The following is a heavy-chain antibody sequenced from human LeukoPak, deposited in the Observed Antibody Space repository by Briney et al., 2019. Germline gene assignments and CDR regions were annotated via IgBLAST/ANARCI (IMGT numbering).Heavy chain of an antibody. V-gene: IGHV4-38-2*02. Sequence: ADPLSLMCSVSCYYLSCGYYWGWIRQPPGKGLEGIGGIYYCWSTFFNPSLKRRVTISVETPKNQFSLKVSSFTGAGRAVYYFARGLQRYYDISGYWQMYYFDYWGQGTLVTVSS. CDR1: CYYLSCGYY. CDR3: ARGLQRYYDISGYWQMYYFDY. CDR2: IYYCWST. J-gene: IGHJ4*02. D-gene: IGHD3-22*01.